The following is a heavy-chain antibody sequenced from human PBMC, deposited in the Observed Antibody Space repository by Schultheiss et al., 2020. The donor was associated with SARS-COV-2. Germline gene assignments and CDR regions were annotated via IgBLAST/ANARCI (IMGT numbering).Heavy chain of an antibody. Sequence: GGSLRLSCAASGFTFSSYSMNWVRQAPGKGLEWVSSISSSSSYIYYADSVKGRFTISRDNSKNTLYLQMNSLRAEDTAVYYCARDPTAIVAGDYWGQGTLVTVSS. CDR2: ISSSSSYI. V-gene: IGHV3-21*04. CDR1: GFTFSSYS. J-gene: IGHJ4*02. D-gene: IGHD5-12*01. CDR3: ARDPTAIVAGDY.